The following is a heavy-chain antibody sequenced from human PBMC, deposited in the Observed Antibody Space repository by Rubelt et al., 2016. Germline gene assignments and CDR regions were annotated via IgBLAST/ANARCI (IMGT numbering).Heavy chain of an antibody. CDR2: ISSSSSTI. Sequence: EVQLVESGGGLVQPGGSLRLSCAASGFTFSSYSMNWVRQAPGKGLEWVSYISSSSSTIYYADSVKGLFTISRDNAKNSLYLQMNSLRAEDTAVYYCARDGGNAAFDIWGQGTMVTVSS. J-gene: IGHJ3*02. V-gene: IGHV3-48*04. D-gene: IGHD4-23*01. CDR3: ARDGGNAAFDI. CDR1: GFTFSSYS.